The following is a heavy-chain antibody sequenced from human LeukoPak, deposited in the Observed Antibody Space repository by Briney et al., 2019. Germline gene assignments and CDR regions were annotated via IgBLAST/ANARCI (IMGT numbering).Heavy chain of an antibody. J-gene: IGHJ3*02. CDR2: INHSGST. Sequence: PSETLSLTCAVYGGSFSDYYWSWIRQPPGKGLEWIGEINHSGSTNYNPSLKSRVTISVDTSKNQFSLKLSSVTAADTAVYYCARGSGWFGELYFPDAFDIWGQGTMVTVSS. CDR1: GGSFSDYY. V-gene: IGHV4-34*01. D-gene: IGHD3-10*01. CDR3: ARGSGWFGELYFPDAFDI.